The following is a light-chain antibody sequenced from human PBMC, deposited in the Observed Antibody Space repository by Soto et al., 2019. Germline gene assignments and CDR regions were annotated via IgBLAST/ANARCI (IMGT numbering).Light chain of an antibody. CDR2: AAS. CDR3: QQQGT. Sequence: EIGLTQSPATLSLSPGERATLSCRASQSVSSYLAWYQQKPGQAPRLLLYAASNRATAIPARFSCSGSGTDFTLTISSLEPEDFGVYYCQQQGTFGPGTKVDIK. CDR1: QSVSSY. J-gene: IGKJ3*01. V-gene: IGKV3-11*01.